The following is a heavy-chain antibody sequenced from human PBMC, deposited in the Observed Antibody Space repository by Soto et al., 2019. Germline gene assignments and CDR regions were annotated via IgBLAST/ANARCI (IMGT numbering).Heavy chain of an antibody. CDR1: GYSFTTYW. V-gene: IGHV5-51*01. J-gene: IGHJ4*02. Sequence: GESLKISCKGSGYSFTTYWIGWVRQMPGKSLEWMGIIYPGDSDTRYSPSFQGQVTISADKSISTAYLQWSSLKASDTAMYYFARHETPRIVAAGTPHFDYWGQGTLVTVSS. CDR3: ARHETPRIVAAGTPHFDY. D-gene: IGHD6-13*01. CDR2: IYPGDSDT.